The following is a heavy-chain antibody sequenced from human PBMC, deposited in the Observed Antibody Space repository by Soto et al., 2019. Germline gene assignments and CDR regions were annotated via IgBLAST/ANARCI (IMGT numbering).Heavy chain of an antibody. V-gene: IGHV3-7*01. CDR2: IKQDGSER. Sequence: GGSLRLSCAASGFTFSSYWMSWVRQAPGKGLEWVANIKQDGSERYYVDSVKGRFTISRDNAKNSLYLQMNSLRAEDTAVYYCASFWSGYSSIDYEGQGTLVTAPQ. CDR3: ASFWSGYSSIDY. J-gene: IGHJ4*02. CDR1: GFTFSSYW. D-gene: IGHD3-3*01.